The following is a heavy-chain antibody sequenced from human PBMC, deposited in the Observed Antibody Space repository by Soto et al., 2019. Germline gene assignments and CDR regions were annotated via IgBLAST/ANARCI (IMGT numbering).Heavy chain of an antibody. CDR1: GGSFSGYY. CDR3: ARGSKYGYKAAAGIGY. CDR2: INHSGST. J-gene: IGHJ4*02. V-gene: IGHV4-34*01. Sequence: QVQLQQWGAGLLKPSETLSLTCAVYGGSFSGYYWSWIRQPPGKGLEWIGEINHSGSTNYNPSLKSRVTISVYTSKNHFSLKLSSVTAADPAVYYCARGSKYGYKAAAGIGYWGQGTLVTVSS. D-gene: IGHD6-13*01.